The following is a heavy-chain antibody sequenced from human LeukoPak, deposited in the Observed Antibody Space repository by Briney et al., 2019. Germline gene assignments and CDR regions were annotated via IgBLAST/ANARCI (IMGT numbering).Heavy chain of an antibody. CDR2: INPNSGGT. V-gene: IGHV1-2*06. J-gene: IGHJ4*02. CDR1: GYTFTGYA. D-gene: IGHD3-9*01. Sequence: ASVKVSSKASGYTFTGYAMHWVRQDPGQGLEWGGRINPNSGGTNYAQDFQGRVTITRDTSINTGYMELNRLRSDDTAIYYCTRDLTISGPIGIWGQGTLVTVSA. CDR3: TRDLTISGPIGI.